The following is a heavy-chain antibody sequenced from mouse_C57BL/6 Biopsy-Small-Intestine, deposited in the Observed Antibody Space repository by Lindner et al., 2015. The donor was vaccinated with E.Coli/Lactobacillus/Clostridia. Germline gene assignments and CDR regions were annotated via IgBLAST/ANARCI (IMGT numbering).Heavy chain of an antibody. J-gene: IGHJ3*01. D-gene: IGHD2-2*01. Sequence: EVQLQESGPELVKPGASVKMSCKASGYTFTDYNMHWVKQSHGKSLEWIGYINPNNGGTSYNQKFKGKATLTVNKSSSTAYMELRSLTSEDSAVYYCARWNGYDGFAYWGQGTLVTVSA. V-gene: IGHV1-22*01. CDR2: INPNNGGT. CDR3: ARWNGYDGFAY. CDR1: GYTFTDYN.